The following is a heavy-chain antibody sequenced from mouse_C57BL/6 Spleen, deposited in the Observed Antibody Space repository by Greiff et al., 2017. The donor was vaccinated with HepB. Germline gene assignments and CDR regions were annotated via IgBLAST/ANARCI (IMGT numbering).Heavy chain of an antibody. J-gene: IGHJ2*01. CDR1: GYTFTSYW. CDR3: ARSRGRITTVVFDY. CDR2: INPSNGGT. V-gene: IGHV1-53*01. Sequence: QVQLQQSGTELVKPGASVKLSCKASGYTFTSYWMHWVKQRPGQGLEWIGNINPSNGGTNYNEKFKSKATLTVDKSSSTAYMQLSSLTSEDSAVYYCARSRGRITTVVFDYWGQGTTLTVSS. D-gene: IGHD1-1*01.